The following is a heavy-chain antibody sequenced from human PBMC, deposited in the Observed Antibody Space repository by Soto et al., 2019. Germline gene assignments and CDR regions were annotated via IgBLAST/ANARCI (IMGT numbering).Heavy chain of an antibody. CDR2: INPSGGST. V-gene: IGHV1-46*01. J-gene: IGHJ4*02. D-gene: IGHD4-17*01. CDR1: GYTFTSYY. CDR3: ARIMTTVPGADY. Sequence: QVQLVQSGAEVKKPGASVKVSCKASGYTFTSYYMHWVRQAPGQGLEWMGIINPSGGSTSYAQKCQGRVTMTRETSKSTVYMELSSLRSEDAAVYYCARIMTTVPGADYWGQGTLVTVSS.